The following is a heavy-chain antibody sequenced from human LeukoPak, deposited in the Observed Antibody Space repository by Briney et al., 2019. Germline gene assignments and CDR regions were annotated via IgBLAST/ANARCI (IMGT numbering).Heavy chain of an antibody. D-gene: IGHD6-13*01. Sequence: ASVKVSCKASGGTFSSHAISWVRQAPGQGLEWMGGIIPIFGTANYAQKFQGRVTITTDESASTAYMELSSLRSEDTAVYYCARDVGIAAASYFDYWGQGTLVTVSS. V-gene: IGHV1-69*05. CDR2: IIPIFGTA. J-gene: IGHJ4*02. CDR3: ARDVGIAAASYFDY. CDR1: GGTFSSHA.